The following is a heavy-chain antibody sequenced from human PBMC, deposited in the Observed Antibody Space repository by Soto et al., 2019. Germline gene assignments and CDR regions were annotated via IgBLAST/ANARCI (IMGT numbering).Heavy chain of an antibody. V-gene: IGHV4-31*03. Sequence: KASDTLSLTCTVSGGSISSGGYYCSWIRQHPGKGLEWIGYIYYSGSTYYNPSLKSRVTISVDTSKNQFSLKLSSVTAADTAVYYCARELAPYMITFGGVKPSGYYFDYWGQGTLVTVSS. J-gene: IGHJ4*02. CDR1: GGSISSGGYY. CDR3: ARELAPYMITFGGVKPSGYYFDY. CDR2: IYYSGST. D-gene: IGHD3-16*01.